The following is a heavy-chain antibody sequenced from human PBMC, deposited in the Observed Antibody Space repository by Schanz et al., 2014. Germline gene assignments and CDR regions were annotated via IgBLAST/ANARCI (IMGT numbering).Heavy chain of an antibody. Sequence: EGQLAESGGGLVQPGGSLRLSCAASGFTFSSYGMHWVRQAPGKGLEWVSAISGSGGSTYYADSVKGRFTISRDNSKNTLYLQMNSLRAEDTAVYYCAKDPSHGDYDYYFDYWGQGTLVTVSS. CDR1: GFTFSSYG. J-gene: IGHJ4*02. D-gene: IGHD3-22*01. V-gene: IGHV3-23*04. CDR3: AKDPSHGDYDYYFDY. CDR2: ISGSGGST.